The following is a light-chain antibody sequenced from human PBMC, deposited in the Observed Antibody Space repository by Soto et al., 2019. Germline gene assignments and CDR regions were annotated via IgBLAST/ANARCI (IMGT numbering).Light chain of an antibody. V-gene: IGKV3-11*01. CDR3: QQRSNWLPLT. J-gene: IGKJ4*01. Sequence: EIVLTQSPATLSLSPGERATLSCRASQSVSSYLAWYQQKPGQAPRLLIYDASNRATGIPARFSGSGSATDFTLTIGSLEPEEFAVYYCQQRSNWLPLTFGGGTKVEIK. CDR1: QSVSSY. CDR2: DAS.